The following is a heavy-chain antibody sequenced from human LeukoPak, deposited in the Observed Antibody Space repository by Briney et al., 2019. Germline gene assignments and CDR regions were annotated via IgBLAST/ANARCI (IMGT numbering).Heavy chain of an antibody. D-gene: IGHD6-13*01. Sequence: GGSLRLSCAASGFTFSSYAMSWVRQAPGKGLEWVSAISGSGGSTYYADSVKGRFTISRDNSKNTLYLQMNSLRAEDTAVYYCARGKAAVGTVWGDWGQGTLVTVSS. V-gene: IGHV3-23*01. CDR1: GFTFSSYA. CDR3: ARGKAAVGTVWGD. J-gene: IGHJ4*02. CDR2: ISGSGGST.